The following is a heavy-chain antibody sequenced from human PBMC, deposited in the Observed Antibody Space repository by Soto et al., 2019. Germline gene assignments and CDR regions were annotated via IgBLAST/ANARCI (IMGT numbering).Heavy chain of an antibody. V-gene: IGHV4-34*01. CDR1: GGSFRGYY. CDR2: INHSGST. CDR3: ARGGSGSYYLYYYYYGMDV. J-gene: IGHJ6*02. D-gene: IGHD3-10*01. Sequence: SETLSLTCAVYGGSFRGYYWSWIRQPPGKGLEWIGEINHSGSTNYNPSLKSRVTISVDTSKNQFSLKLSSVTAADTAVYYCARGGSGSYYLYYYYYGMDVWGQGTTVTVSS.